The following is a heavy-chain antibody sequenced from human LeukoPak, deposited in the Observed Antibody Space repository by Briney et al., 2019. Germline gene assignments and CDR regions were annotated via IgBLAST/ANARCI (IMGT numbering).Heavy chain of an antibody. V-gene: IGHV3-74*01. CDR3: ARDRWVYNWFDP. D-gene: IGHD6-13*01. J-gene: IGHJ5*02. Sequence: GGSLRLSCAASGIIFSNYWMHWVRQAPGKGLVWVSRINRDGSSTSYADSVKGRFTISRDNAKNTLYLQMNSLRAEDTAVYYCARDRWVYNWFDPWGQGTLVTVSS. CDR2: INRDGSST. CDR1: GIIFSNYW.